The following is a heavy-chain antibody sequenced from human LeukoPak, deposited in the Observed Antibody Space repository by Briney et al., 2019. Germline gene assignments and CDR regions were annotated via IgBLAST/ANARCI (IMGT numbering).Heavy chain of an antibody. CDR3: ARVEGGGYDGAFDI. CDR1: GYTFTGYY. J-gene: IGHJ3*02. Sequence: ASVKVSCKASGYTFTGYYMHWVRQAPGQGLEWMGWINPNSGGTNYAQKFQGWVTMTRDTSISTAYMELSRLRSDDTAVYYYARVEGGGYDGAFDIWGQGTMVTVSS. D-gene: IGHD5-12*01. V-gene: IGHV1-2*04. CDR2: INPNSGGT.